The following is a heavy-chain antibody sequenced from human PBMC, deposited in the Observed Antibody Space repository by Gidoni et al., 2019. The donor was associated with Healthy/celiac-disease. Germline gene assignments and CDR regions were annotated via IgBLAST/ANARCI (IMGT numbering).Heavy chain of an antibody. D-gene: IGHD2-8*01. J-gene: IGHJ4*02. Sequence: EVQLVESGGGLVQPGGSLRLSCAASGVTCSSYELHWVRQAPGKGLEWVSYISSRGSTIYYADSVKGRFTISRDNAKNSLYLQLNSLRAEDTAVYYCARDFMAGSEAFKYCTNGVCYKGAVAGTLLGYWGQGTLVTVSS. CDR3: ARDFMAGSEAFKYCTNGVCYKGAVAGTLLGY. V-gene: IGHV3-48*03. CDR1: GVTCSSYE. CDR2: ISSRGSTI.